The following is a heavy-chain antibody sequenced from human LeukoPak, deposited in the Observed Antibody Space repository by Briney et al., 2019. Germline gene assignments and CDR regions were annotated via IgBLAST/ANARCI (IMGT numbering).Heavy chain of an antibody. Sequence: PGGSLRLSCAASGFTFSSYAMSWVRQAPGKGLEWVSSISSSSSYIYYADSVKGRFTISRDNAKNSLYLQINSLRAEDTAVYYCARGGSSGDYWGQGTLVTVSS. CDR3: ARGGSSGDY. D-gene: IGHD6-19*01. V-gene: IGHV3-21*01. CDR1: GFTFSSYA. J-gene: IGHJ4*02. CDR2: ISSSSSYI.